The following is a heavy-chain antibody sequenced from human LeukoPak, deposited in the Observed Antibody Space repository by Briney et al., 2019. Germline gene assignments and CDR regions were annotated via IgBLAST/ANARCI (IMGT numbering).Heavy chain of an antibody. CDR1: RFTFSSYA. CDR2: TSGSGGST. V-gene: IGHV3-23*01. CDR3: AKEGILTGRYDYYYYMDV. D-gene: IGHD3-9*01. Sequence: GGSLRLSCAASRFTFSSYAMSWVRQAPGKGLEWVSVTSGSGGSTYYADSVKGRFTISRDNSKNTLYLQMNSLRAEDTAGYYCAKEGILTGRYDYYYYMDVWGKGTTVTVSS. J-gene: IGHJ6*03.